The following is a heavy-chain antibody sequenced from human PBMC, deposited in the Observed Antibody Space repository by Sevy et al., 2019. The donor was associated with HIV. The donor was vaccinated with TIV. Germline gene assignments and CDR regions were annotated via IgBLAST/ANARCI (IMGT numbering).Heavy chain of an antibody. D-gene: IGHD6-19*01. CDR3: AREMIAVAGTGGYAVDI. J-gene: IGHJ3*02. CDR1: GFTFSSYA. V-gene: IGHV3-30-3*01. CDR2: ISYDGSNK. Sequence: GGSLRLSCAASGFTFSSYAMHWVRQAPGKGLEWVAVISYDGSNKCYADSVKGRFTISRDNSKNTLYLQMNSLRAEDTAVHYCAREMIAVAGTGGYAVDIWGQGTMVTVSS.